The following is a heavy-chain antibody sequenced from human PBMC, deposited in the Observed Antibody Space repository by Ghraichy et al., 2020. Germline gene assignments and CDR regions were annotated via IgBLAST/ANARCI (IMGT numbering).Heavy chain of an antibody. Sequence: LSLTCAASGFTFSSYAMSWVRQAPGKGLEWVSAISGSGGSTYYADSVKGRFTISRDNSKNTLYLQMNSLRAEDTAVYYCAKDLEAPRDWGQGTLVTVSS. J-gene: IGHJ4*02. V-gene: IGHV3-23*01. D-gene: IGHD1-1*01. CDR1: GFTFSSYA. CDR2: ISGSGGST. CDR3: AKDLEAPRD.